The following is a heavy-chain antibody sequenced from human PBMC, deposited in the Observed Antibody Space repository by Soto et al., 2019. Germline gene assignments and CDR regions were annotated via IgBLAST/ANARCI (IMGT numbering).Heavy chain of an antibody. Sequence: LRLSCAASGFTFSSYAMSWVRQAPGKGLEWVSTISGSGGNAYYADSVKGRFTISRDNSKNTLRLQMNSLRADDTAVYYCAKDGASGSYPPFYSYGMDVWGQGTTVTVSS. V-gene: IGHV3-23*01. J-gene: IGHJ6*02. CDR3: AKDGASGSYPPFYSYGMDV. CDR2: ISGSGGNA. CDR1: GFTFSSYA. D-gene: IGHD1-26*01.